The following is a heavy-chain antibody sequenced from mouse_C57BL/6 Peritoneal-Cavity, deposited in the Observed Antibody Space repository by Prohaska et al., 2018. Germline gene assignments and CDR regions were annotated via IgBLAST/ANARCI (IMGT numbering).Heavy chain of an antibody. V-gene: IGHV1-50*01. CDR1: GYTFTSYW. D-gene: IGHD4-1*01. CDR3: ASWDEAY. J-gene: IGHJ3*01. CDR2: IDPSDSYT. Sequence: QVQLQQPGAELVKPGASVKLSCKASGYTFTSYWMQWVKQRPGQGLEWIGEIDPSDSYTNYNQKFKGKATLTVDTSSSTAYMQLSSLTSEDSVVYYCASWDEAYWGQGTLVTVSA.